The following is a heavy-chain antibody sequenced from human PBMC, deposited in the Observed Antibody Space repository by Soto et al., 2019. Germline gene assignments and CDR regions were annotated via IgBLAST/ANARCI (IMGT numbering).Heavy chain of an antibody. J-gene: IGHJ6*02. V-gene: IGHV3-30-3*01. CDR1: GXTFSSYA. Sequence: LGLSFAASGXTFSSYAMHWVRQAPGKGLEWVAVISYDGSNKYYADSVKGRFTISRDNSKNTLYLQMNSLRAEDTAVYYCARSSVAFNYYYYGMDVWGQGTTVTVSS. CDR2: ISYDGSNK. CDR3: ARSSVAFNYYYYGMDV.